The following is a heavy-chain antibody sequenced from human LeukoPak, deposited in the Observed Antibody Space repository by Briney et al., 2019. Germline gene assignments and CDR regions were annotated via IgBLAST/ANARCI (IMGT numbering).Heavy chain of an antibody. V-gene: IGHV3-30*01. D-gene: IGHD3-3*01. Sequence: PGRSLRLSCAASEFTFSSYAMHWVRQAPGKGLEWVAVISYDGSNKYYADSVKGRFTISRDNSKNTLYLQMNSLRAEDTAVYYCARGPETDFWSGYADYWGQGTLVTVSS. CDR2: ISYDGSNK. J-gene: IGHJ4*02. CDR1: EFTFSSYA. CDR3: ARGPETDFWSGYADY.